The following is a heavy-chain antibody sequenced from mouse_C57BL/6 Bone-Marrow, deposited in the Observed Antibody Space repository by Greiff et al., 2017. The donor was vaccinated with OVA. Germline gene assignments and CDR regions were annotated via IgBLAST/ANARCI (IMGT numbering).Heavy chain of an antibody. J-gene: IGHJ3*01. CDR3: ARGLWLSWFAY. CDR1: GYTFTSYG. CDR2: IYPRSGNT. Sequence: VKVVESGAELARPGASVKLSCKASGYTFTSYGISWVKQRTGQGLEWIGEIYPRSGNTYYNEKFKGKATLTADKSSSTAYMELRSLTSEDSAVYFCARGLWLSWFAYWGQGTLVTVSA. V-gene: IGHV1-81*01. D-gene: IGHD2-2*01.